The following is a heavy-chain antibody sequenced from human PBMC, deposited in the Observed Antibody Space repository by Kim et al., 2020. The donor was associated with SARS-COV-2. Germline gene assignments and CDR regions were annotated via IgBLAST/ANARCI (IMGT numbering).Heavy chain of an antibody. CDR2: IWYDGSQK. CDR3: ARDGDFGFDLDFFDY. CDR1: GFTFSSYA. J-gene: IGHJ4*01. Sequence: GGSLRLSCEASGFTFSSYAMHWVRQAPGKGLEWVAVIWYDGSQKYYADSVKGRFTISRDNSKNTLYLQMNSLRVEDTADYYCARDGDFGFDLDFFDYW. V-gene: IGHV3-33*01. D-gene: IGHD5-12*01.